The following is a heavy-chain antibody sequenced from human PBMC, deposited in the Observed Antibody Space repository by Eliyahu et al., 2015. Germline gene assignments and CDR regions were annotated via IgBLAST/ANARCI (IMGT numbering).Heavy chain of an antibody. CDR3: ARSSKAYSPFDY. J-gene: IGHJ4*02. CDR2: VYGAGTP. D-gene: IGHD4-11*01. CDR1: GDSISSYY. Sequence: QVRLQESGPGLVKPAGTLSLTCDVXGDSISSYYWNWIRQPAGKGLGWIGRVYGAGTPNYNPSLKSRVSMSLDRSTNQFSLKMRSATDADTAVYYCARSSKAYSPFDYWGQGTLVTVSS. V-gene: IGHV4-4*07.